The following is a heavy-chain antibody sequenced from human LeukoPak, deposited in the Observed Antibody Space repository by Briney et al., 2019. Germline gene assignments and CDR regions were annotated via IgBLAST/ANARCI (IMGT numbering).Heavy chain of an antibody. V-gene: IGHV4-59*08. Sequence: PSETLSLTCTVSGGSISSYQWSWLRQPPGKGLEWIGYMYYSGSTKYNPSLKSRVTISGDTSKNQFSLKLISVTAADAAVYYCAGHDYYGSGSYRWGQGTLVTVSS. CDR1: GGSISSYQ. CDR2: MYYSGST. D-gene: IGHD3-10*01. J-gene: IGHJ5*02. CDR3: AGHDYYGSGSYR.